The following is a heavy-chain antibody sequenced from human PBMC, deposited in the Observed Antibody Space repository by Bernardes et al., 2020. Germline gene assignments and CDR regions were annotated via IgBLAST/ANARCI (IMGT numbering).Heavy chain of an antibody. CDR2: IIPIFGTA. Sequence: SVKVSCKASGGTFSSYAISWVRQAPGQGLEWMGGIIPIFGTANYAQKFQGRVTITADKSTSTAYMELSSLRSEDTAVYYCARVGYSYGYWFDPWGQGTLVTVSS. V-gene: IGHV1-69*06. CDR3: ARVGYSYGYWFDP. D-gene: IGHD5-18*01. CDR1: GGTFSSYA. J-gene: IGHJ5*02.